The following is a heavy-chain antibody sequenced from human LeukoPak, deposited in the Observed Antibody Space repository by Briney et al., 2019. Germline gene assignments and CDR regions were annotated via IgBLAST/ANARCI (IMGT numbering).Heavy chain of an antibody. D-gene: IGHD5-12*01. J-gene: IGHJ4*02. CDR3: SMGGYDFDY. V-gene: IGHV3-30*02. CDR1: GFTFSSYD. CDR2: IRYDGSNK. Sequence: GGSLRLSCAASGFTFSSYDMHWVRQAPGKGLEWVAFIRYDGSNKYYADSVKGRFIISRDNAKNSLYLQMNSLRAEDTAVYYCSMGGYDFDYWGQGTLVTVSS.